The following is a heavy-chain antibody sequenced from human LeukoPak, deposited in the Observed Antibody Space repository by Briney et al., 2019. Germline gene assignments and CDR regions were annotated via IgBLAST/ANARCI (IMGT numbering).Heavy chain of an antibody. CDR1: GFTFSSYG. Sequence: PGGSLRLSCAASGFTFSSYGMHWVRQAPGKGLEWVAVIWYDGSNKYYADSVKGRFTISRDNSKNTLYLQMNSLRAKDTAVYYCARNGIAVATDFDYWGQGTLVTVSS. J-gene: IGHJ4*02. V-gene: IGHV3-33*01. CDR2: IWYDGSNK. CDR3: ARNGIAVATDFDY. D-gene: IGHD6-19*01.